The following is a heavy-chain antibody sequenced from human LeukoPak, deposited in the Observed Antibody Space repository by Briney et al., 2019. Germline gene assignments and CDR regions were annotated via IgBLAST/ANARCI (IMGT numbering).Heavy chain of an antibody. D-gene: IGHD1-26*01. Sequence: PSETLSLTCTVSGGSIRGYYWSWVRQPPGKGLEWIAYIYYSGSTNYNPSLKSRVTISLDTSKNQFSLKLRSVTAADTAVYYCARDYLVGAPLDSWGQGTLVTVSS. CDR3: ARDYLVGAPLDS. J-gene: IGHJ4*02. CDR1: GGSIRGYY. V-gene: IGHV4-59*12. CDR2: IYYSGST.